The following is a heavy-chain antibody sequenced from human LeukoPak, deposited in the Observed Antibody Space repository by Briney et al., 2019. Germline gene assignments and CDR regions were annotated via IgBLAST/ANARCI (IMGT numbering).Heavy chain of an antibody. CDR2: ISGSGGST. J-gene: IGHJ4*02. Sequence: GGSLRLSCAASGFTFSSYAMSWVRQAPGKGLEWVSAISGSGGSTCYADSVKGRFTISRDNSKNTLYLQMNSLRAEDTAVYYCARGGGRGDYNERYYFDYWGQGTLVTVSS. CDR3: ARGGGRGDYNERYYFDY. D-gene: IGHD3-22*01. CDR1: GFTFSSYA. V-gene: IGHV3-23*01.